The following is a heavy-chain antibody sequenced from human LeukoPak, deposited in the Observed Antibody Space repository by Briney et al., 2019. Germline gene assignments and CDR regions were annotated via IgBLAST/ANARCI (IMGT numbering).Heavy chain of an antibody. Sequence: GGSLRLSCAASGFTFSSYEMHWVRQAPGKGLEWVSHISSSGSNRHYTYSVKGRFTISRDNARNTLYLQMNSLRAEDTAPYYCASGYMYGGDFWGQGTLVTVS. J-gene: IGHJ4*02. D-gene: IGHD5-18*01. CDR2: ISSSGSNR. CDR1: GFTFSSYE. CDR3: ASGYMYGGDF. V-gene: IGHV3-48*03.